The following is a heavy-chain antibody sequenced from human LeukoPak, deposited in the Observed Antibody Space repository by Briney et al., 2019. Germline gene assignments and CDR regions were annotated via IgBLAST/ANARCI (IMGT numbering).Heavy chain of an antibody. Sequence: SETLSLTCTVSGGSISTGFYYWAWIRQPPGKGLEWIGSIYYSGITYYNPSLKSRVTISVDTSKNQFSLKLSSVTAADTAVYYCARDRIMITFGGVIVNNWFDPWGQGTLVTVSS. J-gene: IGHJ5*02. CDR2: IYYSGIT. CDR3: ARDRIMITFGGVIVNNWFDP. V-gene: IGHV4-39*07. CDR1: GGSISTGFYY. D-gene: IGHD3-16*02.